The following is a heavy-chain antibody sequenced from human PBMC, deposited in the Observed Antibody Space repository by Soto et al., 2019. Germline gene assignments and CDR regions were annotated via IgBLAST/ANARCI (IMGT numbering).Heavy chain of an antibody. J-gene: IGHJ4*02. V-gene: IGHV3-23*01. CDR1: GFTFSSYA. CDR3: AKNGATGTPYYDY. Sequence: EVQLLESGGGLVQPGESLRLSCPASGFTFSSYAMTWVRLAPGKGLEWVSAISGDGGSSYHAESVKGRFTISRDNSKNTRYLQMNSLRVEDTAVYYCAKNGATGTPYYDYWGQGTLVTVSS. D-gene: IGHD2-21*01. CDR2: ISGDGGSS.